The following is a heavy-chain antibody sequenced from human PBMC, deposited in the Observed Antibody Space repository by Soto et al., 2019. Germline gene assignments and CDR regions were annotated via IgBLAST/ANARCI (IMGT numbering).Heavy chain of an antibody. CDR3: ARGGEATTYFFDF. CDR2: FSGSGNTT. CDR1: GFTFSDYA. D-gene: IGHD5-12*01. V-gene: IGHV3-23*01. Sequence: PGGSLRLSCAASGFTFSDYAMSWVRQAPGKKLEKVSSFSGSGNTTYYAASVKGRFTISRDNSKSTLYLQMSSLRAEDMALCFCARGGEATTYFFDFWGQGTPVTVSS. J-gene: IGHJ4*02.